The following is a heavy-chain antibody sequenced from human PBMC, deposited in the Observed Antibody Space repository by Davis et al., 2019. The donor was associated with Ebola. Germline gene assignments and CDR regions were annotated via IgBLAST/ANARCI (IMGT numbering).Heavy chain of an antibody. CDR1: GGSFSGYY. CDR2: INHSGST. J-gene: IGHJ6*02. CDR3: ARGIGIAAAI. D-gene: IGHD6-13*01. V-gene: IGHV4-34*01. Sequence: SETLSLTCAVYGGSFSGYYWNWIRQPPGKGLEWIGEINHSGSTNYNSSLTSRVTISLDTSKNQFSLKLSSVTAADTAVYYCARGIGIAAAIWDQGTTVTVSS.